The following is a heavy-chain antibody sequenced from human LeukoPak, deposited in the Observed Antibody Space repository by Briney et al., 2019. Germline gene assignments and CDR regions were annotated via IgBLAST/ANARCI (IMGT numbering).Heavy chain of an antibody. CDR2: IYHSGST. CDR1: GYSISSGYY. Sequence: PSETLSLTCTVSGYSISSGYYWGWIRQPPGKGLEWIGSIYHSGSTYYNPSLKSRVTISVDTSKNQFSLKLSSVTAADTAVYYCARDDYGDIWGYYYYYMDVWGKGTTVTVSS. V-gene: IGHV4-38-2*02. J-gene: IGHJ6*03. D-gene: IGHD4-17*01. CDR3: ARDDYGDIWGYYYYYMDV.